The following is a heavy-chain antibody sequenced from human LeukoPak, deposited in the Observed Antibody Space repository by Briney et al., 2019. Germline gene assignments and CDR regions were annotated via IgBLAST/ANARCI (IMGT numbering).Heavy chain of an antibody. D-gene: IGHD3-22*01. V-gene: IGHV1-69*05. CDR1: GGTFSSYA. CDR2: IIPIFGTA. CDR3: AREDMYYYDRSGYYYFDY. Sequence: EASVKVSCKAPGGTFSSYAISWVRQARGQGLEWMGRIIPIFGTANYAQKFQGRVTITTDESTSTAYMELSSLRSEDTAVYYCAREDMYYYDRSGYYYFDYWGQGTLVTVSS. J-gene: IGHJ4*02.